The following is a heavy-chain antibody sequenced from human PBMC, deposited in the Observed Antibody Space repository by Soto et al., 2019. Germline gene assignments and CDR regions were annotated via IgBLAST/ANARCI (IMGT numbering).Heavy chain of an antibody. CDR2: IYYNGNT. J-gene: IGHJ4*02. CDR1: GVSISSGDHY. D-gene: IGHD3-16*01. Sequence: QVQLQESGPGLVEPSQTLSLTCTVSGVSISSGDHYWSWIRQPPGKGLEWIGYIYYNGNTYYNSSLKSRLTISVDTSKNQSSLKPSSVTAADTAVYYCARISRHLEFCLHYWGQGTLVTVSS. CDR3: ARISRHLEFCLHY. V-gene: IGHV4-30-4*01.